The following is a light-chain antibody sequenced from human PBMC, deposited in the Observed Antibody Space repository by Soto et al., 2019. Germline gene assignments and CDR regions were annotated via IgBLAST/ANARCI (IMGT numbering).Light chain of an antibody. CDR1: QSVAHY. Sequence: EVVLTQSPATLSFSPGERATLSCRASQSVAHYLAWYQQKPGQAPRLVIYDASNRATGIPARFSASGSGTHFTLTISGLESDDVGIYYCQQRSNWPPSITFGQGTRLEI. J-gene: IGKJ5*01. CDR3: QQRSNWPPSIT. CDR2: DAS. V-gene: IGKV3-11*01.